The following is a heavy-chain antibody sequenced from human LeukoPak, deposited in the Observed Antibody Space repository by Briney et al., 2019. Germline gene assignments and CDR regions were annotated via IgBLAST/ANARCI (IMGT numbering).Heavy chain of an antibody. D-gene: IGHD1-14*01. J-gene: IGHJ4*02. CDR3: ATETIGRHYDY. CDR2: IGPTGTDR. V-gene: IGHV3-21*01. Sequence: GGSLRLSCAASGFTFSSCGFNWVRQAPGKGLEWVSSIGPTGTDRYYADLVRGRFTISRDNAKNSMYLQMDSLRDEDTAVYYCATETIGRHYDYWGQGTLLTVSS. CDR1: GFTFSSCG.